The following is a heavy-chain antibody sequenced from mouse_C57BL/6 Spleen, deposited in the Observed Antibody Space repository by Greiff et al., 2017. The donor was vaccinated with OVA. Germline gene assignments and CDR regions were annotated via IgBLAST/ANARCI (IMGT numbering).Heavy chain of an antibody. D-gene: IGHD3-2*02. Sequence: QVQLQQPGAELVRPGSSVKLSCKASGYTFTSYWMDWVKQRPGQGLEWIGNIYPSDSETHYNQKFKDKATLTVDKSSSTAYMQLSSLTSEDSAVYYCAGSEAQYYAMDYWGQGTSVTVSS. V-gene: IGHV1-61*01. CDR3: AGSEAQYYAMDY. CDR2: IYPSDSET. CDR1: GYTFTSYW. J-gene: IGHJ4*01.